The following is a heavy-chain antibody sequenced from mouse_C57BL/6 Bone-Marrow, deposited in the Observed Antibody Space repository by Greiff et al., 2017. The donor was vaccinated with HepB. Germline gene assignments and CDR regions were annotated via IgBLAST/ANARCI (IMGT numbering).Heavy chain of an antibody. CDR1: GFTFSSYA. CDR3: ARSGPNYYGSSPCAY. CDR2: ISDGGSYT. D-gene: IGHD1-1*01. Sequence: EVNLVESGGGLVKPGGSLKLSCAASGFTFSSYAMSWVRQTPEKRLEWVATISDGGSYTYYPDNVKGRFTISRDNAKNNLYLQMSHLKSEDTAMYYCARSGPNYYGSSPCAYWGQGTLVTVSA. J-gene: IGHJ3*01. V-gene: IGHV5-4*03.